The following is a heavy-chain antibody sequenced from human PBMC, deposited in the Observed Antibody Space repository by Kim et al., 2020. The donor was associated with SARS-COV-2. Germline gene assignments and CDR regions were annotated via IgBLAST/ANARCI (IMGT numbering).Heavy chain of an antibody. V-gene: IGHV4-59*13. CDR2: IYYTGST. CDR1: GDSMRNFY. D-gene: IGHD2-2*01. J-gene: IGHJ4*02. CDR3: AREASSSRAFDY. Sequence: SETLSLTCTVSGDSMRNFYWNWIRQPPGKGLEWIGFIYYTGSTNFSPSLKSRVTMSVDTSNNQFSLRLSSVTAADTAVYYCAREASSSRAFDYWGQGTLVNVSS.